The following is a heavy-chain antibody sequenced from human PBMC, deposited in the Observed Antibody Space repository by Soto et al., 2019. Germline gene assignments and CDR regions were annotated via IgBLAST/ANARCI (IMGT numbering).Heavy chain of an antibody. J-gene: IGHJ6*02. V-gene: IGHV4-59*01. CDR3: ARGEDAFFYYGLDV. Sequence: PSETLSLTCTVSVGSITSSYWSWIRRPPGKGLEWIAYIYDTGISGYTPSTSYNPSLTSRVTMSVDTSKSQFSLKLTSVTVADTAVYYCARGEDAFFYYGLDVWGQGITVTVSS. CDR2: IYDTGISGYTPST. CDR1: VGSITSSY.